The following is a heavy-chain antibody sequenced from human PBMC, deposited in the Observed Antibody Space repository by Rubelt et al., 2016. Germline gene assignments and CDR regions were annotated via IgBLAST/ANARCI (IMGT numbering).Heavy chain of an antibody. J-gene: IGHJ4*02. D-gene: IGHD1-1*01. Sequence: YGGGVVQPGRSLRLSCAASGFTFTSYAIHWVRQAPGKGLEWVAVISYDGSYRYDTDSVKGRFTISRDNSRNTVYLQMKSLRAEDTAVYYCVRDDAVRYRFSTFDNWGQGTLVTVSS. CDR2: ISYDGSYR. CDR3: VRDDAVRYRFSTFDN. CDR1: GFTFTSYA. V-gene: IGHV3-30*04.